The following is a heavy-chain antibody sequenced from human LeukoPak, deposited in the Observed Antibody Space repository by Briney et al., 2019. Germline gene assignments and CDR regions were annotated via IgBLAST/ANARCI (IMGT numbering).Heavy chain of an antibody. CDR2: IYAGDSDT. CDR3: ARRGSNWNAFDF. CDR1: GYTFTSYW. J-gene: IGHJ3*01. V-gene: IGHV5-51*01. Sequence: GESLKISCKGSGYTFTSYWIAWVRQMPGKGLEWMGIIYAGDSDTRYSPSFQGQVTISADKSINTAYLQWSSLKASDTAMYYCARRGSNWNAFDFWGQGTMVTVSS. D-gene: IGHD6-13*01.